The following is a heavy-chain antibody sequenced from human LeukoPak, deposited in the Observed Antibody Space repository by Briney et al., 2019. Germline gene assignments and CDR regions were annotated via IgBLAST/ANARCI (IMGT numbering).Heavy chain of an antibody. V-gene: IGHV4-59*12. D-gene: IGHD3-16*01. Sequence: PSETLSLTCTVSGGSISSYYWTWIRQPPGKGLEWIGYIYYGGSTNYNPSLKSRVTISVDTSKNQFSLKLTSVTAADTAVYYCARGNLYQDTSGAYYYHGMDVWGQGTTVTVSS. J-gene: IGHJ6*02. CDR3: ARGNLYQDTSGAYYYHGMDV. CDR1: GGSISSYY. CDR2: IYYGGST.